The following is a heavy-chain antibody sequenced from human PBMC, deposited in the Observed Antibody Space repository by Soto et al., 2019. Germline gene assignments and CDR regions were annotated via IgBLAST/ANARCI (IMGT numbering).Heavy chain of an antibody. V-gene: IGHV4-59*01. CDR3: ARGRTVRNYADDSRDYFSLFDY. J-gene: IGHJ4*02. D-gene: IGHD3-22*01. CDR2: IYDSGTT. CDR1: GASIRNYY. Sequence: SETLSLTCVVSGASIRNYYWSWMRQPPGKALEYIGYIYDSGTTSYNPSLKSRVIISGDMSKDQFSLKLSSVTAADTAVYYCARGRTVRNYADDSRDYFSLFDYWGQGTQVTAPQ.